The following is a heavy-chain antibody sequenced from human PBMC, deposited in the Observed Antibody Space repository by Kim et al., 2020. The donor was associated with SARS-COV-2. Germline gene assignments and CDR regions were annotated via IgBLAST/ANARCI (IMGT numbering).Heavy chain of an antibody. CDR1: GGSFSGYY. CDR2: INHSGAA. J-gene: IGHJ6*02. Sequence: SETLSLTCAVYGGSFSGYYWSWIRQSPGKGLEWIGEINHSGAANHNPSLKSRLIISMDTSKNQFCLKLTSVTAADTAFYYCARGRAGVVPAPVLGLGPHYDYFIMDVWGHGTAVTVAS. CDR3: ARGRAGVVPAPVLGLGPHYDYFIMDV. D-gene: IGHD2-2*02. V-gene: IGHV4-34*01.